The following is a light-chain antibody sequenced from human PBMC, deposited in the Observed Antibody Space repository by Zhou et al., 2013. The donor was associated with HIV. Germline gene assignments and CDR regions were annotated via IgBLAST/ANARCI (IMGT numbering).Light chain of an antibody. V-gene: IGKV1-39*01. CDR3: XQSYSLPRFT. CDR2: GTV. J-gene: IGKJ3*01. Sequence: DIQMTQSPSSLSASVGDRVTITCRASQGISNSLNWYQHKPGEAPKLLIYGTVSLHSGVPSRFSGRGSGTEFTLTINGLQPEDFATYYSRXQSYSLPRFTFGPGTKVDIK. CDR1: QGISNS.